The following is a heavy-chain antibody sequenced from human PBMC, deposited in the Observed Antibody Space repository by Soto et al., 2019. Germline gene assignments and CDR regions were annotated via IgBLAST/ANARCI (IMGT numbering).Heavy chain of an antibody. D-gene: IGHD1-1*01. CDR1: GFTFSSYG. J-gene: IGHJ6*03. CDR3: AKGWNDYYYYYMDV. V-gene: IGHV3-30*18. Sequence: GGSLRLSCAASGFTFSSYGMHWVRQAPGKGLEWVAVISYDGSNKYYADSVKGRFTISRDNSKNTLYLQMNSLRAEDTAVYYCAKGWNDYYYYYMDVWGKGTTVTVSS. CDR2: ISYDGSNK.